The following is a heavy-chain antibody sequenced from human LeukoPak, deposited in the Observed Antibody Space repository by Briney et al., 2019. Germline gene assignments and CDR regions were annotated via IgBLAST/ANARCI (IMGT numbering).Heavy chain of an antibody. CDR3: ASSYTAGPSGSYDFDY. D-gene: IGHD1-26*01. CDR2: ISAYNGNT. J-gene: IGHJ4*02. Sequence: GASVKVSCKASGYTFTSYGISWVRQAPGQGLEWMGWISAYNGNTNYAQKLQGRVTMTTDTSTSTAYMELRSLRSDDTAVYYCASSYTAGPSGSYDFDYWGQGTLVTVSS. CDR1: GYTFTSYG. V-gene: IGHV1-18*01.